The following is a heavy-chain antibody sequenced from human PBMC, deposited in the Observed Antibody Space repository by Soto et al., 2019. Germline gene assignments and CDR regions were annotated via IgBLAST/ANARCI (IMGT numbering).Heavy chain of an antibody. CDR3: AKALWFGELLSYYFDY. CDR2: ISGSGGST. Sequence: GGSLRLSCAASGFTFSSYAMSWVRQAPGKGLEWVSAISGSGGSTYYADSVKGRFTISRDNSNNTLYLQMNSLRAEDTAVYYCAKALWFGELLSYYFDYWGQGTLVTVSS. CDR1: GFTFSSYA. J-gene: IGHJ4*02. V-gene: IGHV3-23*01. D-gene: IGHD3-10*01.